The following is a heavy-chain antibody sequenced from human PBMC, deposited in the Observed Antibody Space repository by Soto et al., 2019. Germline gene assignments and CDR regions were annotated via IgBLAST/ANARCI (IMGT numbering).Heavy chain of an antibody. V-gene: IGHV4-30-4*01. J-gene: IGHJ6*02. CDR2: IYYSGST. Sequence: PSETLSLTCTVSGGSISSGDYYWSWIRQPPGKGLEWIGYIYYSGSTYYNPSLKSRVTISVDTSKNQFSLKLSSVTAADTAVYYCARDRSSGGDYYYYYGMDVWGQGTTVTVSS. D-gene: IGHD3-16*01. CDR3: ARDRSSGGDYYYYYGMDV. CDR1: GGSISSGDYY.